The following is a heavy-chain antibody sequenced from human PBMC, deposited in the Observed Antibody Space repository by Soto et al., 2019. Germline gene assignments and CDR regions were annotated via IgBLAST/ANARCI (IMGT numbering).Heavy chain of an antibody. CDR3: ARDLYCSSTSFPRHAFDI. Sequence: SETLSLTCAVSGGSISSSNWWSWVRQPPGKGLEWIGEIYHSGSTNYNPSLKSRVTISVDKSKNQFSLKLSSVTAADTAVYYCARDLYCSSTSFPRHAFDIWGQGTMGTVS. CDR2: IYHSGST. CDR1: GGSISSSNW. D-gene: IGHD2-2*01. J-gene: IGHJ3*02. V-gene: IGHV4-4*02.